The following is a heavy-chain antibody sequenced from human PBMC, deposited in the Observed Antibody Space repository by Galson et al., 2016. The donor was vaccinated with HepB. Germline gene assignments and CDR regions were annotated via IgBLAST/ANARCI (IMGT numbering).Heavy chain of an antibody. D-gene: IGHD6-19*01. CDR2: MSHDGVTK. V-gene: IGHV3-30*09. Sequence: SLRLSCAASGFTFSSYNIHWVRQPPGKGLEWVALMSHDGVTKYDGDSVQGRFVISRDNFKNTVYLQMTRLTVEDTAVYYCARDRGSSGWYEGWFDSWGQGTLVIVS. J-gene: IGHJ5*01. CDR3: ARDRGSSGWYEGWFDS. CDR1: GFTFSSYN.